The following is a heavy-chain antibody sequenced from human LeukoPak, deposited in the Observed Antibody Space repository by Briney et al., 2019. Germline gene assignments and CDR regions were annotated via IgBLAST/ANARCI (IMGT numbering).Heavy chain of an antibody. D-gene: IGHD3-3*01. CDR3: ARAGQHYDFWSGYYTFDY. CDR2: IIPTFGTA. CDR1: GGTFSSYA. J-gene: IGHJ4*02. Sequence: SVKVSCKASGGTFSSYAISWVRQAPGQGLEWMGGIIPTFGTANYAQKFQGRVTITADESTSTAYMELSSLRSEDTAVYYCARAGQHYDFWSGYYTFDYWGQGTLVTVSS. V-gene: IGHV1-69*13.